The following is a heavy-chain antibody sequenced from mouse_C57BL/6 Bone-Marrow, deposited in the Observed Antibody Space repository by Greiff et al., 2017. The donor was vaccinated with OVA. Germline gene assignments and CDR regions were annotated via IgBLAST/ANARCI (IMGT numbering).Heavy chain of an antibody. Sequence: QVQLKESGPGLVQPSQSLSITCTVSGFSLTSYGVHWVRQSPGKGLEWLGVIWRGGSTDYNAAFMSRLSITKDNSKSQVFFKMNSLQADDTAIYYCAKMRGTIYWYFDVWGTGTTVTVSS. V-gene: IGHV2-5*01. CDR3: AKMRGTIYWYFDV. J-gene: IGHJ1*03. CDR2: IWRGGST. D-gene: IGHD2-14*01. CDR1: GFSLTSYG.